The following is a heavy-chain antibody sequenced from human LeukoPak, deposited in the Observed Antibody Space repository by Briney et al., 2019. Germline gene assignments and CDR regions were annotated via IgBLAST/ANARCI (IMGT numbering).Heavy chain of an antibody. CDR1: GYTFTSYG. CDR2: ISAYNGNT. CDR3: ARYCSGGSCYRRYFDY. D-gene: IGHD2-15*01. V-gene: IGHV1-18*01. J-gene: IGHJ4*02. Sequence: ASVKVSCKASGYTFTSYGISWVRQAPGQGLEWMGWISAYNGNTNYAQKLQGRVTMTTDTSTSTAYMELRSLRSDDTAVYYCARYCSGGSCYRRYFDYWGQGTLVTVSS.